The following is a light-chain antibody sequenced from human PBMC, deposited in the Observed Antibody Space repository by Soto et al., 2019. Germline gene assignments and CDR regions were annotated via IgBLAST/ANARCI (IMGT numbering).Light chain of an antibody. Sequence: DIVLTQSPGTLSLSPGERATLSCRASQGVSANHLTWYQQKPGQAPRLLMCGASTRATGIPDRFSGSGSGTDFTLTISSLEPEDFAVYFCQQYSRSPFTFGPGTKVDI. V-gene: IGKV3-20*01. J-gene: IGKJ3*01. CDR1: QGVSANH. CDR3: QQYSRSPFT. CDR2: GAS.